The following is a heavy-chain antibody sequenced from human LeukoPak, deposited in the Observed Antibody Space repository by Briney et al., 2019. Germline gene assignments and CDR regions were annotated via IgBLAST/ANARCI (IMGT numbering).Heavy chain of an antibody. CDR1: GFTFDDYA. Sequence: PGGCLRLSCAASGFTFDDYAMHWVRQAPGKGLEWVSLISWDGGSTYYADSVKGRFTISRDNSKNSLYLQMNSLRAEDTALYYCAKDRGGVGATTPYFDYWGQGTLVTVSS. CDR3: AKDRGGVGATTPYFDY. CDR2: ISWDGGST. J-gene: IGHJ4*02. D-gene: IGHD1-26*01. V-gene: IGHV3-43D*03.